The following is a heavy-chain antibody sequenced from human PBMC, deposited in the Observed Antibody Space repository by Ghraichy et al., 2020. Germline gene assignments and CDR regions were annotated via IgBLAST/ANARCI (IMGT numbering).Heavy chain of an antibody. V-gene: IGHV3-23*01. CDR1: GFTFSSYA. D-gene: IGHD6-13*01. CDR3: AKDLLGPYSSSSGRGFNWFDP. CDR2: ISGSGGST. Sequence: GGSLRLSCAASGFTFSSYAMSWVRQAPGKGLEWVSAISGSGGSTYYADSVKGRFTISRDNSKNTLYLQMNSLRAEDTAVYYCAKDLLGPYSSSSGRGFNWFDPWGQGTLVTVSS. J-gene: IGHJ5*02.